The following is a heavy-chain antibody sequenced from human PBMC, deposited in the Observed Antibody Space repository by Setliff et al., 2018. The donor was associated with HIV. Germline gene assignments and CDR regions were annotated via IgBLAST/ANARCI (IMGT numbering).Heavy chain of an antibody. J-gene: IGHJ4*02. D-gene: IGHD3-3*01. CDR1: GGSISSGSYY. CDR2: IYTSGST. Sequence: PSETLSLTCTVSGGSISSGSYYWSWIRQPAGKGLEWIGRIYTSGSTNYNPSLKSRVTISVDTSKNQFSLKLSSVTAADTAVYYCARPPTNTYYNFWSGYSYFDYWGQGTLVTVSS. CDR3: ARPPTNTYYNFWSGYSYFDY. V-gene: IGHV4-61*02.